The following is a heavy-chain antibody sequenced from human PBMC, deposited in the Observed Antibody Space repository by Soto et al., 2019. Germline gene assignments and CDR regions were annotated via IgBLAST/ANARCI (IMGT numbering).Heavy chain of an antibody. CDR1: GFTFSSYG. CDR2: IWYDGSNK. V-gene: IGHV3-33*01. CDR3: ARDLMTTVVPSNGCDP. Sequence: QVQLVESGGGVVQPGRSLRLSCAASGFTFSSYGMHWVRQAPGKGLEWVAVIWYDGSNKYYADSVKGRFTISRDNSKNTLYLQMNSLRAEDMAVYYCARDLMTTVVPSNGCDPRGQGTLVTVSS. J-gene: IGHJ5*02. D-gene: IGHD4-17*01.